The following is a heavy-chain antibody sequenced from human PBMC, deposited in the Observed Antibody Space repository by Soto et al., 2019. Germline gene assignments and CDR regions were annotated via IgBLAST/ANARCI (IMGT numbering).Heavy chain of an antibody. Sequence: SEALSVTLAVSGYSISSGYYWGWIRQPPGKGLEWIGSIYHSGSTYYNPSLKSRVTISVDTSRNQFSLKLSSVTAADTAVYYCARVPASSSYNWFEPWGQGSLVIV. D-gene: IGHD6-13*01. CDR2: IYHSGST. V-gene: IGHV4-38-2*01. J-gene: IGHJ5*02. CDR1: GYSISSGYY. CDR3: ARVPASSSYNWFEP.